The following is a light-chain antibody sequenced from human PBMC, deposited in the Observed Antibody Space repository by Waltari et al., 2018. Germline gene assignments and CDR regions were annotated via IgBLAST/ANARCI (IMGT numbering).Light chain of an antibody. J-gene: IGKJ5*01. Sequence: DIVMTQSPDSLAVSLGERATINCKSSQSVLYNSNNKNYLAWYQQKPGQPPQLLIYWASTRESGVPDRFSGNGSGTDFTLTISSLQAEDVAVYYCQQYYSTITFGQGTRLEIK. CDR2: WAS. CDR1: QSVLYNSNNKNY. V-gene: IGKV4-1*01. CDR3: QQYYSTIT.